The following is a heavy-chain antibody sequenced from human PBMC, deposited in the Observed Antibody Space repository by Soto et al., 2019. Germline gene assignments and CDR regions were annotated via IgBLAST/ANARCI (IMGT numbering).Heavy chain of an antibody. CDR3: ARTVDEYYFDY. CDR2: IYYSRST. Sequence: SETLSLTCAVSGYSISSSNWWGWIRQPPGKGLEWIGYIYYSRSTYYNPSLKSRVTMSVDTSKNQFSLKLSSVTAVDTAVYYCARTVDEYYFDYWGQGTLVTVSS. D-gene: IGHD3-9*01. CDR1: GYSISSSNW. V-gene: IGHV4-28*01. J-gene: IGHJ4*02.